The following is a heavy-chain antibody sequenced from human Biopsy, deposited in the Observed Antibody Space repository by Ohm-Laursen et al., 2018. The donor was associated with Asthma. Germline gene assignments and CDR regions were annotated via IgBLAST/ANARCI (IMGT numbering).Heavy chain of an antibody. CDR2: TNERGVT. V-gene: IGHV4-34*01. CDR3: ARGPELDV. Sequence: SDTLSLTCAAYPGSFSGFFWTWIRQSPGKGLEWIGETNERGVTNNNPSLKSRVIISIGTYWNRVSLKLTSVTAADTAVYYCARGPELDVWGQGTTVTVSS. J-gene: IGHJ6*02. CDR1: PGSFSGFF.